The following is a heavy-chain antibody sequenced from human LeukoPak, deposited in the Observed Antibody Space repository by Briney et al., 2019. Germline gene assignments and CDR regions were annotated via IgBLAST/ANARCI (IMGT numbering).Heavy chain of an antibody. CDR3: ARDKSVIAAADAFDY. Sequence: SVRVSCKASGGTFSSYGISWVRQAPGQGLEWMGRIIPILGIANYAQKFQGRVTITADKSTSTAYMELSSLRSEDTAVYYCARDKSVIAAADAFDYWGQGTLVTVSS. V-gene: IGHV1-69*04. CDR1: GGTFSSYG. CDR2: IIPILGIA. J-gene: IGHJ4*02. D-gene: IGHD6-13*01.